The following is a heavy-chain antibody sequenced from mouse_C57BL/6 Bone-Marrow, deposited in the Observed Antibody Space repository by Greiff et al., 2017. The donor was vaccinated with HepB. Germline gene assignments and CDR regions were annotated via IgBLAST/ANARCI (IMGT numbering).Heavy chain of an antibody. V-gene: IGHV2-9-1*01. CDR1: GFSLTSYA. J-gene: IGHJ2*01. CDR3: ARNSGGNYPYYFDY. D-gene: IGHD2-1*01. Sequence: VKLKESGPGLVAPSQSLSITCTVSGFSLTSYAISWVRQPPGKGLEWLGVIWTGGGTNYNSALKSRLSISKDNSKSQVFLKMNSLQTDDTARYYCARNSGGNYPYYFDYWGQGTTLTVSS. CDR2: IWTGGGT.